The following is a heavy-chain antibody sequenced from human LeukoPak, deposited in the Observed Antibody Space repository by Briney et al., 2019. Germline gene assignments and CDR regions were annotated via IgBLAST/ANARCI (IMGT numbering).Heavy chain of an antibody. CDR3: ARHGYCSGGSCYSWGYYYYMDV. J-gene: IGHJ6*03. CDR1: GGSISSSSYY. V-gene: IGHV4-39*01. D-gene: IGHD2-15*01. Sequence: SETLSLTCTVSGGSISSSSYYWGWIRQPPGKGLEWIGSIYYRGSTYYNPSLMSRVTIFVDTSKNQFSLKLSSVTAADTAVYYCARHGYCSGGSCYSWGYYYYMDVWGKGTTVTISS. CDR2: IYYRGST.